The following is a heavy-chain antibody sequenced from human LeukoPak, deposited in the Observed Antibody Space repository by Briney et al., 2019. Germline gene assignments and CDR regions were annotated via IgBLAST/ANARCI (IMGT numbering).Heavy chain of an antibody. CDR2: FDPEDGET. Sequence: ASVKVSCKVSGYTLTELSMHWVRQAPGKGLEWMGGFDPEDGETIYAQKFQGRVTMTEDTSIDTAYMELSSLRSGDTAVYYCATVYYDKRRSFDYWGQGTLVTVSS. V-gene: IGHV1-24*01. CDR3: ATVYYDKRRSFDY. CDR1: GYTLTELS. J-gene: IGHJ4*02. D-gene: IGHD3-22*01.